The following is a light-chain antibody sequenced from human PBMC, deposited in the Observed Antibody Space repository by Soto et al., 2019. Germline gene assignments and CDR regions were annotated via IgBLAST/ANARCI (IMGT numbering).Light chain of an antibody. Sequence: EIVMTQSPATLSVSPGERATLSCRASESVSSNLAWYQQKPGQAPRLLIYGASTRATGIPARFSGSGSGTEFTLTISSLQSEDFAVDYCQHYNNWPPYTFAQGTKLEIK. CDR1: ESVSSN. CDR3: QHYNNWPPYT. J-gene: IGKJ2*01. CDR2: GAS. V-gene: IGKV3-15*01.